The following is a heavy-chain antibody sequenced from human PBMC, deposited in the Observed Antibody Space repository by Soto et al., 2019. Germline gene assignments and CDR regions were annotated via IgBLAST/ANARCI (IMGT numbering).Heavy chain of an antibody. CDR1: GYSFTSYW. Sequence: PGESLKISCKGSGYSFTSYWIGWVRQMPGKGLEWMGIIYPGDSDTRYSPSFQGQVTISADKSISTAYLQWSSLKASDTAIYYCARRWWFGESLYGHNWFDPWGQGTLVTVSS. J-gene: IGHJ5*02. CDR3: ARRWWFGESLYGHNWFDP. CDR2: IYPGDSDT. D-gene: IGHD3-10*01. V-gene: IGHV5-51*01.